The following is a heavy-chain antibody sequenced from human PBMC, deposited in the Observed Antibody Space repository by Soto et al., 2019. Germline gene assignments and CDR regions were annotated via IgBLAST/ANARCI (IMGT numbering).Heavy chain of an antibody. D-gene: IGHD3-22*01. CDR3: AKDTYYHDSSGYYVFDC. CDR1: GFTFSSYG. J-gene: IGHJ4*02. CDR2: IWYDGSNK. Sequence: PGGSLRLSCAASGFTFSSYGMHWVRQAPGKGLEWVAVIWYDGSNKYYADSVKGRFTISRDNSRNTLDLQMNSLRAEDTAVYYCAKDTYYHDSSGYYVFDCWGQGTLVTVSS. V-gene: IGHV3-30*02.